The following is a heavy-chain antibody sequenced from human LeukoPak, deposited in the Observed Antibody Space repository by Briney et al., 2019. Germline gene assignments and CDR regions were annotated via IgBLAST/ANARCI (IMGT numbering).Heavy chain of an antibody. V-gene: IGHV1-2*02. Sequence: GASVKVSCKASGYTFTDYYMHWVRQAPGQGLEWMGWINPNSGGTNYAQKFQGRVTMTRDTSISTAYMELSRLRSDDTAVYYCARVLAARDAFDIWGQGTMVTVSS. CDR1: GYTFTDYY. J-gene: IGHJ3*02. CDR3: ARVLAARDAFDI. CDR2: INPNSGGT. D-gene: IGHD6-6*01.